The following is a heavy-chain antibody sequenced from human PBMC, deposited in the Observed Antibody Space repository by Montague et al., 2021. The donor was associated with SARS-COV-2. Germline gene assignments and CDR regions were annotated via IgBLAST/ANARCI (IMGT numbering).Heavy chain of an antibody. CDR2: IYYSGST. CDR1: GGSISSSSYY. Sequence: SETLSLTCTVSGGSISSSSYYWGWIRQPPGKGLEWIGSIYYSGSTYYNPSLKSRVTISVDTSKNQFSLKLSSVTAADTAVYYCARLEAGDCSGGSCYSSWFDPWGQGTLVTVSS. V-gene: IGHV4-39*01. J-gene: IGHJ5*02. D-gene: IGHD2-15*01. CDR3: ARLEAGDCSGGSCYSSWFDP.